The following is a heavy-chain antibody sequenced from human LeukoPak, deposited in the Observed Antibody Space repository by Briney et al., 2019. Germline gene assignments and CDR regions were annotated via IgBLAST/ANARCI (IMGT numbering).Heavy chain of an antibody. D-gene: IGHD3-3*01. CDR1: GSTFGTFA. CDR2: ITGDDST. CDR3: AKGHYDFRDY. Sequence: GGSLRLPCAASGSTFGTFAFSWVRQAPGKGLEWVSSITGDDSTYYADSVKGRFTISRDTSSNTLYLQMNSLRAEDTALYYCAKGHYDFRDYWGQGTLVTVSS. J-gene: IGHJ4*02. V-gene: IGHV3-23*01.